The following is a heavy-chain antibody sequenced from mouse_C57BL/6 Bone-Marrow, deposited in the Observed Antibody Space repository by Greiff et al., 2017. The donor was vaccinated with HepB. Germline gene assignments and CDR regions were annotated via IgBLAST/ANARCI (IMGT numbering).Heavy chain of an antibody. J-gene: IGHJ2*01. CDR1: GFNIKDYY. CDR3: ATMVTTIDD. V-gene: IGHV14-2*01. Sequence: VQLQQSGAELVKPGASVKLSCTASGFNIKDYYMHWVKQRTEQGLEWIGRIDPEDGETKDAPKFQGKATITADTSSNTAYLQLSSLTSEDTAVYYCATMVTTIDDWGQGTTLTVSS. CDR2: IDPEDGET. D-gene: IGHD2-2*01.